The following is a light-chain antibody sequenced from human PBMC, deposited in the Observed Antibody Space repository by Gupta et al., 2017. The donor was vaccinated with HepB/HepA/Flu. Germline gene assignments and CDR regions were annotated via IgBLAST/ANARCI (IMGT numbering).Light chain of an antibody. CDR1: QSIWDY. V-gene: IGKV1-39*01. CDR2: SAS. Sequence: EIQLTQCPSSLSASVGDRVTITCRASQSIWDYLIWYQQRPGNAPTLLIYSASRLQTGVPSRFSGGRSGTDFSLTISSLQPDDFAAYYCRLRYIVPTLTFGPGTKVDIK. J-gene: IGKJ3*01. CDR3: RLRYIVPTLT.